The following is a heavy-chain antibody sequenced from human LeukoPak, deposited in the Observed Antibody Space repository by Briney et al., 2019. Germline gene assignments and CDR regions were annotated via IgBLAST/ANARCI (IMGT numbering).Heavy chain of an antibody. V-gene: IGHV5-51*01. CDR3: ARHELREQLVPCDY. CDR2: IYPGDSDT. Sequence: GESLKVSCKGSGYSFTSYWIGWVRQMPGKGLEWMGIIYPGDSDTRYSPSFQGQVTISADKSISTAYLQWSSLKASDTDMYYCARHELREQLVPCDYWGQGTLVTVSS. CDR1: GYSFTSYW. J-gene: IGHJ4*02. D-gene: IGHD6-6*01.